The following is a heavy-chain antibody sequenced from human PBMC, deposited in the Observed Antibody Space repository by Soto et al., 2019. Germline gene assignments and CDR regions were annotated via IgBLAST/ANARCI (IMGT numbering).Heavy chain of an antibody. V-gene: IGHV1-46*01. J-gene: IGHJ6*02. CDR1: GYTFTSYY. CDR2: INPSGGST. CDR3: ARVEGFLVAATPYYYYGMDV. Sequence: ASVKVSCKASGYTFTSYYIHWVRQAPGQGLEWMGMINPSGGSTDYAQNFQGRVTMTRDPSTSTVYMELSSLRSDDTAVYYCARVEGFLVAATPYYYYGMDVWGQGTTVTVSS. D-gene: IGHD2-15*01.